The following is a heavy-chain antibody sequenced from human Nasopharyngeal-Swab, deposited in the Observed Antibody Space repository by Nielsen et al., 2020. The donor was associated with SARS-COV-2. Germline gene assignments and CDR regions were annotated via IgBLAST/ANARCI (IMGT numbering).Heavy chain of an antibody. Sequence: GSLRLSCTVSGGSISSYYWSWIRQPPGKGLEWIGYIYYSGSTNYNPSLKSRVTISVDTSKNQFSLKLSSVTAADTAVYYCARHTSSSGHLNWFDPWGQGNVVTVSS. V-gene: IGHV4-59*08. D-gene: IGHD3-3*01. J-gene: IGHJ5*02. CDR3: ARHTSSSGHLNWFDP. CDR1: GGSISSYY. CDR2: IYYSGST.